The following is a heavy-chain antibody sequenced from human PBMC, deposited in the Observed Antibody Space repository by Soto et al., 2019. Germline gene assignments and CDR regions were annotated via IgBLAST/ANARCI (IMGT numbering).Heavy chain of an antibody. D-gene: IGHD1-26*01. CDR1: GFSFSNHG. J-gene: IGHJ4*02. Sequence: QMQLVESGGGVVQPGRSLRLSCAASGFSFSNHGIHWFRQAPGKGLEWVGDISYNGIDTWYADSVKGRFTIYRDNFKNTAYLQMNGLRLEDTAVYYCLSGEGQNRHDTRFDYWGQGTLVTVAP. V-gene: IGHV3-30*03. CDR3: LSGEGQNRHDTRFDY. CDR2: ISYNGIDT.